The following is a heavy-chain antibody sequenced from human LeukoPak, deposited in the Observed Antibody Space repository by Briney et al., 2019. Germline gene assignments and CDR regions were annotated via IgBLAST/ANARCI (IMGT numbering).Heavy chain of an antibody. D-gene: IGHD3-16*01. V-gene: IGHV5-51*01. CDR1: GYRFTNYW. CDR2: IYPGDSDT. J-gene: IGHJ4*02. CDR3: ARHYYDYVWGSYGIDY. Sequence: GESLKISCKGSGYRFTNYWIGWVRRMPGKGLEWMGIIYPGDSDTRYSPSFQAQVTISADKSISTAYLQWSSLKASDTAMYYCARHYYDYVWGSYGIDYWGQGTLVTVSS.